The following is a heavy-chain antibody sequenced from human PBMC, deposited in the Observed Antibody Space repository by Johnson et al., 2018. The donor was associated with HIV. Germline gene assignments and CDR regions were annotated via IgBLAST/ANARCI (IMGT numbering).Heavy chain of an antibody. CDR1: GFTFSSYD. CDR2: IGTAGDT. CDR3: ATGSPTVTTNAFDI. V-gene: IGHV3-13*01. J-gene: IGHJ3*02. D-gene: IGHD4-17*01. Sequence: VLLVESGGGLVQPGGSLRLSCAASGFTFSSYDMHWVRQATGKGLEWVSAIGTAGDTFYPGSVKGRFTISRENPKNSLYLKMNSLRAGETAVYYCATGSPTVTTNAFDIWGQGTMVTVSS.